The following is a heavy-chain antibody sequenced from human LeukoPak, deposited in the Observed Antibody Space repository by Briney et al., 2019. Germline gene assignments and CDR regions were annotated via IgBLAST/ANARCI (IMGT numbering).Heavy chain of an antibody. V-gene: IGHV3-30-3*01. CDR2: KSYDGSNK. CDR3: ARSANSPRRGRQQNNWFDL. Sequence: GGSLRLSCAASGFTFSSYAMHWVRQAPGKGLEWVAVKSYDGSNKYYADSVKGRFTISRDNSKNTLYLQMNSLRAEDTAVYYCARSANSPRRGRQQNNWFDLWGQGTLVTVSS. D-gene: IGHD2-15*01. J-gene: IGHJ5*02. CDR1: GFTFSSYA.